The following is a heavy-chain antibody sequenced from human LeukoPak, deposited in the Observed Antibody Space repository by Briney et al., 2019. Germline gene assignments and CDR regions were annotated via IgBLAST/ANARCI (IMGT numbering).Heavy chain of an antibody. CDR1: GFTVSSNY. J-gene: IGHJ4*02. CDR2: VSDSSDV. Sequence: PGGSLRLSCAASGFTVSSNYMSWVRQAPGKGLEWVSTVSDSSDVHYSDSVKGRFTISRDNARNSLYLQMNSLRDEDTAVYYCARDGLHTAHFDYWGQGTLVTVSS. V-gene: IGHV3-69-1*01. CDR3: ARDGLHTAHFDY. D-gene: IGHD5-18*01.